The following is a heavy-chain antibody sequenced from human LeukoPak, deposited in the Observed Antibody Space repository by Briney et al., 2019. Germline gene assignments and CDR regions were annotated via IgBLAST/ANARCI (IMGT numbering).Heavy chain of an antibody. CDR3: ARENIVVVTAIRDAFDI. D-gene: IGHD2-21*02. CDR2: INSDGSST. J-gene: IGHJ3*02. Sequence: GGSLRLSCAASGFTFSSYWIHWVRQAPGKGLVWVSRINSDGSSTSYADSVKGRFTISRDNAKNSLCLQMNSLRDEDTAVYYCARENIVVVTAIRDAFDIWGQGTMVTVSS. CDR1: GFTFSSYW. V-gene: IGHV3-74*01.